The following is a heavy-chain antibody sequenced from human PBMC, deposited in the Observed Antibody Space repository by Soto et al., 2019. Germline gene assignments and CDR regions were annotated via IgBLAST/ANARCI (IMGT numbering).Heavy chain of an antibody. V-gene: IGHV1-3*01. CDR3: AREVVAASGPGFDP. D-gene: IGHD2-15*01. Sequence: ASVKVSCKASGCTFTSYAMHWVRQAPGQRLEWMGWINAGNGNTKYSQKFQGRVTIIRDTSASTAYMELSSLRSEDTAVYYCAREVVAASGPGFDPWGQGTLVTVSS. J-gene: IGHJ5*02. CDR1: GCTFTSYA. CDR2: INAGNGNT.